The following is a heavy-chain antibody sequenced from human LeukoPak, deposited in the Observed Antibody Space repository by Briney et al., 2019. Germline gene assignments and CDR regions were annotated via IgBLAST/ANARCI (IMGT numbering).Heavy chain of an antibody. J-gene: IGHJ4*02. D-gene: IGHD6-19*01. CDR2: ISGSGDST. CDR3: ARRSGIAVAGAFDY. CDR1: GFTFSSYA. V-gene: IGHV3-23*01. Sequence: GGSLRLSCAASGFTFSSYAMRWVRQAPGKGLEWVSGISGSGDSTYYADSVKGRFTISRDNSKNTLYLQINSLRAEDTAVYYCARRSGIAVAGAFDYWGQGTLVTVSS.